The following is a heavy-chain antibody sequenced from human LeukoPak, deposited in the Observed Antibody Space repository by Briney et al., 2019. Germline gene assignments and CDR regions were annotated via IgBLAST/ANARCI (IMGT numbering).Heavy chain of an antibody. J-gene: IGHJ5*02. CDR3: ARRSDYDILTGYSSSRFDP. D-gene: IGHD3-9*01. CDR1: GESFSGYY. CDR2: INHSGST. V-gene: IGHV4-34*01. Sequence: SETLSLTCAVYGESFSGYYWSWIRQPPGKGLEWIGEINHSGSTNNNPTLKSRVTISVDTSKNQFSLKLSSVTAADTAVYYCARRSDYDILTGYSSSRFDPWGQGTLVTVSS.